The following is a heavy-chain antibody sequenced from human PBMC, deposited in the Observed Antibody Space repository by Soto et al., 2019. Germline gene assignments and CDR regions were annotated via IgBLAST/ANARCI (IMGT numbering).Heavy chain of an antibody. Sequence: QVQLVESGGGVVQPGRSLRLSCAASGFTFSSYGMHWVRQAPGKGLEWVAVISYDGSNKYYADSVKGRFTISRDNSKNTLYLQMNSLRAEDTAVYYCAKDLPPYSSTSYLVDYWGQGTLVTVSS. CDR1: GFTFSSYG. V-gene: IGHV3-30*18. D-gene: IGHD6-13*01. CDR2: ISYDGSNK. CDR3: AKDLPPYSSTSYLVDY. J-gene: IGHJ4*02.